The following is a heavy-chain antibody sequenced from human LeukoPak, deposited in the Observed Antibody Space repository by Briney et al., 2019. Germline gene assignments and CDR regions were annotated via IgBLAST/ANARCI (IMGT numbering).Heavy chain of an antibody. V-gene: IGHV3-23*01. J-gene: IGHJ4*02. CDR2: ITGSGGST. D-gene: IGHD3-3*01. CDR3: ARDERLLSFLK. Sequence: GGSLRLSCAASGFTVSNYGLSWVRQAPGKGLEWVSGITGSGGSTYYADSVKGRFTISRDNSKNTLYLQMNSLRAEDTAIYYCARDERLLSFLKWGQGTLVTVSS. CDR1: GFTVSNYG.